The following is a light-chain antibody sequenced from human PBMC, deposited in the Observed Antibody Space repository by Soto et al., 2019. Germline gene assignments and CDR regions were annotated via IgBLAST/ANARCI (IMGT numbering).Light chain of an antibody. CDR2: RNN. Sequence: QLVLTQPPSASGTPGQRVTISCSGSSSNIGSKYVYWYQQLPGTAPKLLLYRNNQRPSGVPDRFSASKSGTSASLAISGLRSEDEADYYCEAWDDSLSVLVFGGGTQLTVL. CDR1: SSNIGSKY. V-gene: IGLV1-47*01. J-gene: IGLJ2*01. CDR3: EAWDDSLSVLV.